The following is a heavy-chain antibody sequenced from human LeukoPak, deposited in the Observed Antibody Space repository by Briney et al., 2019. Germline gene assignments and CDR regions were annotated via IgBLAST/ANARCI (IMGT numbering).Heavy chain of an antibody. CDR1: GYTFTSYG. D-gene: IGHD3-16*01. V-gene: IGHV1-18*04. CDR2: ISTCSGHT. CDR3: AGGGTDFDY. Sequence: GASVKVSCKASGYTFTSYGISWMRQAPGQGLEWMGWISTCSGHTDYAQKFQGRVTMTTDTPTSTAYMELRSLRSDDTAVYYCAGGGTDFDYWGQGTLVTVSS. J-gene: IGHJ4*02.